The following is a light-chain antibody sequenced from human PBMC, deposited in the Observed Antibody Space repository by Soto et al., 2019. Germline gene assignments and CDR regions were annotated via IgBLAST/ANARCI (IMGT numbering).Light chain of an antibody. CDR3: QQRISINWPT. V-gene: IGKV3D-15*01. CDR2: GAS. CDR1: QSVSSN. Sequence: EIVMTQSPATLSVSPGERATLSCRASQSVSSNLGWYQQKPGQAPRLLIYGASTRATGIPARFSGSGSGTDFTLTISSLELEDFAVYYCQQRISINWPTFGQGTKVDIK. J-gene: IGKJ1*01.